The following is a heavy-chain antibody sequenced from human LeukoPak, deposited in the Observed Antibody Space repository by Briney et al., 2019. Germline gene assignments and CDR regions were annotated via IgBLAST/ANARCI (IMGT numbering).Heavy chain of an antibody. V-gene: IGHV3-23*01. D-gene: IGHD3-9*01. CDR1: GFTFSSFA. CDR3: AKGVSGHYDILTGNDY. J-gene: IGHJ4*02. CDR2: VSGNGGRT. Sequence: PGGSLRLSCAASGFTFSSFAMSWVRQAPGKGLEWVSGVSGNGGRTDYADSVKGRFTISRDNSKNSLFLQMNSLRAEDTAIYYCAKGVSGHYDILTGNDYWGQGTLVTVSS.